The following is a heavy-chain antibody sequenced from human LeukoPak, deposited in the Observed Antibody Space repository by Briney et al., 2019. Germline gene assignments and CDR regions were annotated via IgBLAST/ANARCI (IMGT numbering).Heavy chain of an antibody. Sequence: GGSLRLSCAAPGLTFSNYAMSRVCQAPGKGLEWVSAISGRGGSTYYADSVKGRFTISRDNSKNTLSLQMNSLRSEDTAVYYCAKDFGVAVTAIPSYWGQGTLVTVSS. CDR3: AKDFGVAVTAIPSY. V-gene: IGHV3-23*01. J-gene: IGHJ4*02. CDR1: GLTFSNYA. CDR2: ISGRGGST. D-gene: IGHD2-21*02.